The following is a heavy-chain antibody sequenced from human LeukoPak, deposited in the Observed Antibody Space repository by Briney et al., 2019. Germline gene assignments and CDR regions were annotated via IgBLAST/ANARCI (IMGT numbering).Heavy chain of an antibody. J-gene: IGHJ6*03. CDR2: IIPIFGTA. D-gene: IGHD1-1*01. CDR3: ARDLSTTGLVPHYYYYMDV. Sequence: SSVKVSCKASGGTFSSYAIRWVRQAPGQGLEWMGGIIPIFGTANYAQKFQGRVTITADESTSTAYMELSSLRSEDTAVYYCARDLSTTGLVPHYYYYMDVWGKGTTVTVSS. CDR1: GGTFSSYA. V-gene: IGHV1-69*01.